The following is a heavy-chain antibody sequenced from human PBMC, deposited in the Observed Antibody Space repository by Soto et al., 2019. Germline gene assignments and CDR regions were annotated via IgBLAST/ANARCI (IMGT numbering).Heavy chain of an antibody. J-gene: IGHJ3*02. Sequence: VQLVESGGGVDQPGGSLRLSCAASGFTFSDYAMHWVRQAPGKGLEWVAVVSHDGRNTHYADSVKGRFTISRDSSKNTVSLEMTSLRAEDTAVYYCARDGDVYNRTAFDIWGQGTLVTVSS. CDR1: GFTFSDYA. CDR2: VSHDGRNT. V-gene: IGHV3-30*03. CDR3: ARDGDVYNRTAFDI. D-gene: IGHD7-27*01.